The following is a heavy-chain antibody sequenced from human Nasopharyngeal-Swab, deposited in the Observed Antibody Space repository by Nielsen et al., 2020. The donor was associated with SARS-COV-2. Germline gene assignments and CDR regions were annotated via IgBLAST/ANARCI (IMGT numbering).Heavy chain of an antibody. J-gene: IGHJ5*01. D-gene: IGHD6-13*01. CDR2: ITPSGGAT. CDR3: ASEPGGMAAPGKHFDP. Sequence: ASVKVSCKASGFTFSHYFMHWVRQAPGQGLEWMGVITPSGGATNYARKFRGRVTMTRDPSTSTVYLDLSSLKSEDTAVYFCASEPGGMAAPGKHFDPWGQGTLVNVSS. CDR1: GFTFSHYF. V-gene: IGHV1-46*01.